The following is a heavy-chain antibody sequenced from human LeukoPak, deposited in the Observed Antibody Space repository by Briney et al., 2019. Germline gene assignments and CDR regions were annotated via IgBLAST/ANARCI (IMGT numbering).Heavy chain of an antibody. CDR2: INHSGST. CDR1: GGSFSGYY. CDR3: ARVGWDYYDSSGYYYWSDY. Sequence: PSETLSLTCAVYGGSFSGYYWSWIRQPPGKGLEWIGEINHSGSTNYNPSLKSRVTISVDTSKNQFSLKLSSVTAADTAVYYCARVGWDYYDSSGYYYWSDYWGQGTLVTVSS. V-gene: IGHV4-34*01. D-gene: IGHD3-22*01. J-gene: IGHJ4*02.